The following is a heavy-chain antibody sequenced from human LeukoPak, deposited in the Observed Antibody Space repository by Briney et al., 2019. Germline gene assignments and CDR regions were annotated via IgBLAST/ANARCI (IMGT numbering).Heavy chain of an antibody. J-gene: IGHJ4*02. CDR1: GFTFSTYG. CDR2: ISSSSSYI. V-gene: IGHV3-21*01. CDR3: ARCGYYDSSGYPEYYFDY. D-gene: IGHD3-22*01. Sequence: GGSLRLSCVASGFTFSTYGMNWVRQAPGKGLEWVSSISSSSSYIYYADSVKGRFTISRDNAKNSLYLQMNSLRAEDTAVYYCARCGYYDSSGYPEYYFDYWGQGTLVTVSS.